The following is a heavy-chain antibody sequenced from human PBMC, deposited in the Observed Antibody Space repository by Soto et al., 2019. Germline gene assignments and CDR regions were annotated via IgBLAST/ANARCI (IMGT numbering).Heavy chain of an antibody. CDR3: ARGHSSSSPDDY. J-gene: IGHJ4*02. CDR2: IIPIFGTA. CDR1: GGTFSSYA. Sequence: GASVKVSCKASGGTFSSYAISWVRQAPGQGLEWMGGIIPIFGTANYAQKFQGRVTITADESTSTAYMELSSLRSEDTAVYYCARGHSSSSPDDYWGQGTLVIASS. D-gene: IGHD6-6*01. V-gene: IGHV1-69*13.